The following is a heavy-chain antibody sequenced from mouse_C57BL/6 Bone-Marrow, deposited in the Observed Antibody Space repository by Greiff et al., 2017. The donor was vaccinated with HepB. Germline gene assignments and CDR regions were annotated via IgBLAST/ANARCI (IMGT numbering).Heavy chain of an antibody. CDR2: IYPGSGNT. D-gene: IGHD1-1*01. Sequence: QVQLQQSGAELVRPGASVKLSCKASGYTFTDYYINWVKQRPGQGLEWIARIYPGSGNTYYNEKFKGKATLTAEKSSSTAYMQLSSLTSEDSSIYFCARFHYYCSSSFAYWGQGTLVTVSS. J-gene: IGHJ3*01. CDR1: GYTFTDYY. CDR3: ARFHYYCSSSFAY. V-gene: IGHV1-76*01.